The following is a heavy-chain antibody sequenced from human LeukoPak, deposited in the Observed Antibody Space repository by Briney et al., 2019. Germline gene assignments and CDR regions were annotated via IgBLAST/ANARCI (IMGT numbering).Heavy chain of an antibody. D-gene: IGHD1-26*01. J-gene: IGHJ5*02. V-gene: IGHV1-18*04. Sequence: ASVKVSCKASGYTFTGYYIHWVRQAPGQGLEWMGWISAYNGNTNYAQKLQGRVTMTTDTSTSTAYMELRSLRSDDTAVYYCATWEWEQLRNWFDPWGQGTLVTVSS. CDR1: GYTFTGYY. CDR3: ATWEWEQLRNWFDP. CDR2: ISAYNGNT.